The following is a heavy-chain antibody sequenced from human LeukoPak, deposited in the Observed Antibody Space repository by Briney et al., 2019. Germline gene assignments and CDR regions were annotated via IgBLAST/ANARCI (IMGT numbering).Heavy chain of an antibody. J-gene: IGHJ4*02. CDR2: INIDGSQR. D-gene: IGHD3-16*01. V-gene: IGHV3-7*03. CDR3: ARDPGWGALDY. Sequence: PGGSLRLSCAASGFSFSTTWMTWVRQTPGKGLELVANINIDGSQRYHAGSVEGRFTISRDNVKNTLYLQMSSLRVEDTAVYYCARDPGWGALDYWGQGALVIVSS. CDR1: GFSFSTTW.